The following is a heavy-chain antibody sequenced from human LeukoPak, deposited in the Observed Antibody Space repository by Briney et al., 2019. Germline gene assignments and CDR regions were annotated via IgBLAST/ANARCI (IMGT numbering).Heavy chain of an antibody. J-gene: IGHJ4*02. V-gene: IGHV1-46*01. Sequence: ASVKVSGKASGYTFTSYYMHWVRQAPGQGLEWRGIINPSGGSTSYAQKFQGRVTMTRDTSTSTAYMELRSLRSDDTAVYYCARDLGRDSSGYVLDYWGQGTLVTVSS. CDR3: ARDLGRDSSGYVLDY. CDR2: INPSGGST. D-gene: IGHD3-22*01. CDR1: GYTFTSYY.